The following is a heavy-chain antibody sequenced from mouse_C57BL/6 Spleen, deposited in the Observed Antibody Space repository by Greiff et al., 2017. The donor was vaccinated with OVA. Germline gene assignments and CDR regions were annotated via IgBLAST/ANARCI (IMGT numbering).Heavy chain of an antibody. J-gene: IGHJ3*01. CDR2: IDPSDSET. V-gene: IGHV1-52*01. CDR1: GYTFTSYW. D-gene: IGHD2-4*01. CDR3: ARGGIYYDYQGFAY. Sequence: VQLQQPGAELVRPGSSVKLSCKASGYTFTSYWMHWVKQRPIQGLEWIGNIDPSDSETHYNQKFKDKATLTVDKSSSTAYMQLSSLTSEDSAVYYCARGGIYYDYQGFAYWGQGTLVTVSA.